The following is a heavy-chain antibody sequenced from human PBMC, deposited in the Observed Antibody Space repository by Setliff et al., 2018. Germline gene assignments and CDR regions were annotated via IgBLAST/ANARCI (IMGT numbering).Heavy chain of an antibody. J-gene: IGHJ4*02. CDR1: GFTFSDYY. Sequence: GGSLRLSCAASGFTFSDYYMSWIRQAPGKGLEWVSYISYSGNTIYYADSVKGRFTISRDNAKNSLYLQMNSLRAEDTAVYYCARGDYYDSSGYPYYYDYWGQGTLVTVSS. CDR3: ARGDYYDSSGYPYYYDY. D-gene: IGHD3-22*01. V-gene: IGHV3-11*04. CDR2: ISYSGNTI.